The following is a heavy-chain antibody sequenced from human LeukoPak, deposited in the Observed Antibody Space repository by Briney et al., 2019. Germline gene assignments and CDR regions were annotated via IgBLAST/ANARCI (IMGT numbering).Heavy chain of an antibody. V-gene: IGHV4-59*12. CDR2: IYNSGST. Sequence: SETLSLTCTVYGGSISTYYWSWIRQPPGKGLEWIGYIYNSGSTNYNPSLKSRVTISVDTSKNQLSLNLNSVTAADTAVYYCVRAYDYWGQGTLVTVSS. CDR1: GGSISTYY. CDR3: VRAYDY. J-gene: IGHJ4*02.